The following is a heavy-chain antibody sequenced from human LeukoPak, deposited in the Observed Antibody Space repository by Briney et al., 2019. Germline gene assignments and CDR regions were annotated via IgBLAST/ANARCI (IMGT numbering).Heavy chain of an antibody. CDR2: IYSGGST. J-gene: IGHJ4*02. D-gene: IGHD2-21*02. CDR1: GFTVSSNY. V-gene: IGHV3-53*01. CDR3: ARVVTGDYFDY. Sequence: GGSLRLSCAAFGFTVSSNYMSWVRQAPGKGLEWVSVIYSGGSTYYADSVKGRFTISRDNSKNTLYLQMNSLRAEDTAVYYCARVVTGDYFDYWGQGTLVTVSS.